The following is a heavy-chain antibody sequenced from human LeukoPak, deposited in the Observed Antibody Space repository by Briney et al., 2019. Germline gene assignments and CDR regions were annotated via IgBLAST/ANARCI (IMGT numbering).Heavy chain of an antibody. CDR1: GFTFSTYA. J-gene: IGHJ4*02. D-gene: IGHD2-2*01. CDR2: INGDGGST. V-gene: IGHV3-23*01. Sequence: GGSLRLSCAASGFTFSTYAMSWVREAPGQGLEWVSSINGDGGSTYYAESVKGRFTVSRDNSKNTLYLQMDSLRAEHTAVYYCAKRPDCSTTNCFRFEYWGQGTLVTVSS. CDR3: AKRPDCSTTNCFRFEY.